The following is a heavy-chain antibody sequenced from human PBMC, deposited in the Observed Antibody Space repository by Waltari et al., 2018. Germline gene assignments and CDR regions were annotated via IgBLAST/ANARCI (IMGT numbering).Heavy chain of an antibody. Sequence: EVQLLESGGGLVQPGGSLRLSCAASGFTFNIYAMTWVRQAPGKGLEWVSGLSGDGDRTFYADSVKGRFTISRDNSKDTVYLQMNSLTVEDTAVYYCAKDTTPYYWGQGTLVTVSS. CDR2: LSGDGDRT. J-gene: IGHJ4*02. CDR1: GFTFNIYA. CDR3: AKDTTPYY. V-gene: IGHV3-23*01. D-gene: IGHD1-1*01.